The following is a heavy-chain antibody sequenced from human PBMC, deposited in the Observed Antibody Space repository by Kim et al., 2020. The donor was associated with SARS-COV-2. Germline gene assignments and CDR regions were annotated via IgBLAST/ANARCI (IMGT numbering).Heavy chain of an antibody. CDR3: AKDHDILTGYLCDY. Sequence: ADSVKGRFTISRDNSKNTLYLQMNSLRAEDTAVYYCAKDHDILTGYLCDYWGQGTLVTVSS. V-gene: IGHV3-23*01. D-gene: IGHD3-9*01. J-gene: IGHJ4*02.